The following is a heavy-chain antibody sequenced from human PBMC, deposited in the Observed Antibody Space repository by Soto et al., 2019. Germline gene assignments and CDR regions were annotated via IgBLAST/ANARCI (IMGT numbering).Heavy chain of an antibody. CDR2: IWYDGSNK. D-gene: IGHD1-26*01. V-gene: IGHV3-33*01. Sequence: GGSLRLSCAASGFTFSSYGMHWVRQAPGKGLEWVAVIWYDGSNKYYADSVKGRFTISRDNSKNTLYLQMNSLRAEDTAVYYCARDGAPMGGYYYGMDVWGQGTTVTVSS. J-gene: IGHJ6*02. CDR1: GFTFSSYG. CDR3: ARDGAPMGGYYYGMDV.